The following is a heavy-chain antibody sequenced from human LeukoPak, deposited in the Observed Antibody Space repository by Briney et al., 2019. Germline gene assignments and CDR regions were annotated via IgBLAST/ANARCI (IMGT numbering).Heavy chain of an antibody. CDR2: IYHSGST. J-gene: IGHJ4*02. CDR1: GGSISSGGYS. Sequence: SETLSLTCAVSGGSISSGGYSWSWIRQPPGKGLEWIGYIYHSGSTYYNPSLKSRVTISVDRSKNQFSLKLSSVTAADTAVYYCARANPGFDYWGQGTLVTVSS. V-gene: IGHV4-30-2*01. CDR3: ARANPGFDY.